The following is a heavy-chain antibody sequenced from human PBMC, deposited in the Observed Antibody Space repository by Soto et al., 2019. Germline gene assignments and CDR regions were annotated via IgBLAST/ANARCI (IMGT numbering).Heavy chain of an antibody. CDR3: AKGYPIRGHIYGMDV. V-gene: IGHV3-74*01. D-gene: IGHD3-10*01. J-gene: IGHJ6*02. CDR2: INSDGSRT. Sequence: GGSLRLSCTASGFNFSRFWTHWVRQVPGRGLVWVSHINSDGSRTSYADSVKGRFTISRDNSKNTLYLQMNSLRAEDTDVYYCAKGYPIRGHIYGMDVWGQGTTVTVSS. CDR1: GFNFSRFW.